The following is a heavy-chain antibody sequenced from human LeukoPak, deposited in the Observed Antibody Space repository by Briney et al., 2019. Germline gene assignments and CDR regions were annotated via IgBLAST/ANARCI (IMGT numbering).Heavy chain of an antibody. J-gene: IGHJ4*02. CDR3: ARGDYDFWSGYPTDY. V-gene: IGHV1-2*02. CDR2: NNPNSGGT. CDR1: GYTFTGYY. D-gene: IGHD3-3*01. Sequence: ASVKVSCKASGYTFTGYYMHWVRQAPGQGLEWMGWNNPNSGGTNYAQKFQGRVTMTRDTSISTAYMELSRLRSDDTAVYYCARGDYDFWSGYPTDYWGQGTLVTVSS.